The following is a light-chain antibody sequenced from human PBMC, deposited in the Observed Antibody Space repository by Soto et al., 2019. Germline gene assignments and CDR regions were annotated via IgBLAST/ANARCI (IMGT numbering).Light chain of an antibody. J-gene: IGKJ4*01. CDR1: QSVSSSY. Sequence: EIVLTQSPGTLSLSPGERATLSCRASQSVSSSYLAWYQQKPGQAPRLLIYGASSRATGIPDRFSSSGSGTDFTLTISRLEPEDFAVYYCQQYGSSRPGLTFGGGTKVEIK. CDR3: QQYGSSRPGLT. V-gene: IGKV3-20*01. CDR2: GAS.